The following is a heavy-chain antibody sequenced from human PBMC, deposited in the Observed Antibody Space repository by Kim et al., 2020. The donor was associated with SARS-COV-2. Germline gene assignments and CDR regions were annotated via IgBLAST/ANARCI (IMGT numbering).Heavy chain of an antibody. V-gene: IGHV4-59*01. CDR2: IYYSGST. CDR3: ARGYYDYVWGSYRPGVFDY. J-gene: IGHJ4*02. CDR1: GGSISSYY. Sequence: SETLSLTCTVSGGSISSYYWSWIRQPPGKGLEWIGYIYYSGSTNYNPSLKSRVTISVDTSKNQFSLKLSSVTAADTAVYYCARGYYDYVWGSYRPGVFDYWGQGTLVTVSS. D-gene: IGHD3-16*02.